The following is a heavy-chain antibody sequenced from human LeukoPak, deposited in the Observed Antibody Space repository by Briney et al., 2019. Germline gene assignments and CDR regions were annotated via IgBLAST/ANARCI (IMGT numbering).Heavy chain of an antibody. J-gene: IGHJ4*02. Sequence: ASVKVSCKASGYTFTVYYMHWVRQAPGQGLEWMGWINPNSGGTNYAQKFQGRVTMTRDTSISTAYMELRRLRSDDTAVYYCARGSYYVTYFDYWGQGTLVTVSS. CDR3: ARGSYYVTYFDY. D-gene: IGHD3-22*01. V-gene: IGHV1-2*02. CDR2: INPNSGGT. CDR1: GYTFTVYY.